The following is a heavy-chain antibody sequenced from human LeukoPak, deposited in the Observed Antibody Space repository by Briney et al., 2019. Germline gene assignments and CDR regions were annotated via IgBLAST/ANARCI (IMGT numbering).Heavy chain of an antibody. CDR3: ARGGYCSSTSCSKHWAWFAP. CDR1: GGSFSGYY. CDR2: INHSGST. Sequence: SETLSLTCAVYGGSFSGYYWSGIRQPPGKGLEWIGEINHSGSTNYNPSLMSRVTISVDTSKNQFSLHLSSVTAADTAVYYCARGGYCSSTSCSKHWAWFAPWGQGTLVTVYS. J-gene: IGHJ5*02. V-gene: IGHV4-34*01. D-gene: IGHD2-2*01.